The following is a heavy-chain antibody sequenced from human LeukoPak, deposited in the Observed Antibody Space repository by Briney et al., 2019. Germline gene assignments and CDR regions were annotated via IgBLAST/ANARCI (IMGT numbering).Heavy chain of an antibody. CDR1: GYTFTSYG. CDR2: ISAYNGNT. Sequence: ASVKVSCKASGYTFTSYGISWVRQAPGQGLEWMGWISAYNGNTNYAQKLQGRVTMTTDTSTSTAYMELRSVRCDVTAVYYCARYRDSSGNDAFDIWGQGTMVTVSS. J-gene: IGHJ3*02. D-gene: IGHD3-22*01. V-gene: IGHV1-18*01. CDR3: ARYRDSSGNDAFDI.